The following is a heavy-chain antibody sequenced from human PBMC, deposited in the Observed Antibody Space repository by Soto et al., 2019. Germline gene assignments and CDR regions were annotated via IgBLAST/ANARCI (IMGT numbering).Heavy chain of an antibody. CDR1: GFTFDDYA. CDR3: AKGGNIVVVPAATPFDY. V-gene: IGHV3-9*01. Sequence: EVQLVESGGGLVQPGRSLRLSCAASGFTFDDYAMHWVRQAPGKGLEWVSGISWNSGSIGYADSVKGRFTISRDNAKNSLYLQMNSLRAEDTALYYCAKGGNIVVVPAATPFDYWGQGTLVTVSS. J-gene: IGHJ4*02. CDR2: ISWNSGSI. D-gene: IGHD2-2*01.